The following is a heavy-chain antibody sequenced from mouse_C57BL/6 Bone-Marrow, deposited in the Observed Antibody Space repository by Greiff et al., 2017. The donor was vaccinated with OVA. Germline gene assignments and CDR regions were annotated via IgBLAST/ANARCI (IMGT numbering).Heavy chain of an antibody. CDR3: GEDYYSNYYDY. D-gene: IGHD2-5*01. Sequence: EVKLMESGGGLVQPGESLKLSCESNEYEFPSHDMSWVRKTPEKRLELVAAINSDGGSTYYPDTMERRFIISRDNTNKTLYLQMSSLRAEDTALYYCGEDYYSNYYDYWGQGTTLTVSS. J-gene: IGHJ2*01. CDR2: INSDGGST. V-gene: IGHV5-2*01. CDR1: EYEFPSHD.